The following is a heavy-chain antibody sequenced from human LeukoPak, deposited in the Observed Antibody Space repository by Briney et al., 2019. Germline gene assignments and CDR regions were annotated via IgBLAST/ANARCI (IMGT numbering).Heavy chain of an antibody. CDR2: FSYSGNT. Sequence: SETLSLTCTVSGGSISSSSYFWGWIRQPPGKGLEWIGGFSYSGNTYYNPSLKSRVTISVDTSKNQFSLRLSSVTAADTAVYYCAGRIDYWGQGTLVTVSS. CDR3: AGRIDY. CDR1: GGSISSSSYF. J-gene: IGHJ4*02. V-gene: IGHV4-39*01.